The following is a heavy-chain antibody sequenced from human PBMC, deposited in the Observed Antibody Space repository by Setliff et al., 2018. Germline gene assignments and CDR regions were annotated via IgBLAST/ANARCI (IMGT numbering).Heavy chain of an antibody. D-gene: IGHD2-15*01. V-gene: IGHV4-34*12. Sequence: SETLSLTCAVYGGSFSGYYWSWIRQPPGKRLEWIGEIIHSGSTNYNPSLKSRVTISMDTSKNQFSLHLNSVTAADTAVYYCMRQVGGGLWYFDYWGQGILVTVSS. J-gene: IGHJ4*02. CDR1: GGSFSGYY. CDR3: MRQVGGGLWYFDY. CDR2: IIHSGST.